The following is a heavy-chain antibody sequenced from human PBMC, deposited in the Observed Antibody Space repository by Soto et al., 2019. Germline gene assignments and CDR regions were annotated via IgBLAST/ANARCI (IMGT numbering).Heavy chain of an antibody. V-gene: IGHV3-15*01. Sequence: GGSLRLSCAASGFTVTNAWMTWFRQTPGKGLEWIGRIKSQADGGTADYAAAVKDRFIFSRDDSKNTLDLQMNGLKTEDAGVYYCTIGGRYMGVWGKGTTVTVSS. J-gene: IGHJ6*03. CDR3: TIGGRYMGV. CDR2: IKSQADGGTA. CDR1: GFTVTNAW.